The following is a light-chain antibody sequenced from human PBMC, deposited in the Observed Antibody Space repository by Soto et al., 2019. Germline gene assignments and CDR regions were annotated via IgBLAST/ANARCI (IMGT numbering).Light chain of an antibody. CDR2: VVT. CDR3: CSYAGSYTFV. CDR1: SSDIGGYNY. V-gene: IGLV2-11*01. J-gene: IGLJ1*01. Sequence: QSALTQPRSVSGSPGQSVTISCTGTSSDIGGYNYVSWYQQHPGKAPNLMIYVVTKRPSGVPDRFSGSKSGNTASLTISGLQTEDEAYYYCCSYAGSYTFVFGTGTKLTVL.